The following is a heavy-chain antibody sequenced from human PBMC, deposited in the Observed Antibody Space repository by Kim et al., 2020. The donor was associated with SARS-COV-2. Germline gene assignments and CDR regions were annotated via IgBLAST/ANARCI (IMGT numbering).Heavy chain of an antibody. Sequence: GGSLRLSCAASGFTFSTYSMNWVRQAPGKGLEWVSFISESDTSIWYADSVKGRFIISRDNAKNSLYLQMTGLRGEDTAVYYCARTPRSSGRCEAFFDYWG. V-gene: IGHV3-21*01. J-gene: IGHJ4*01. CDR2: ISESDTSI. CDR3: ARTPRSSGRCEAFFDY. D-gene: IGHD6-19*01. CDR1: GFTFSTYS.